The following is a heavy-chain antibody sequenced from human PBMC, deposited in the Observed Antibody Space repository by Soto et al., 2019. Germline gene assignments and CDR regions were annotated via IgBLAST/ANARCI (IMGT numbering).Heavy chain of an antibody. D-gene: IGHD2-8*02. V-gene: IGHV5-51*01. J-gene: IGHJ5*02. CDR1: GYAFSSYW. CDR2: IYPGDSDT. CDR3: ARGYCTATTCDPWFDP. Sequence: GESLKISCQGSGYAFSSYWIAWVRQMPGKGLEWMGIIYPGDSDTRYSPSFQGQVTISVDKSITTAYLQWSSLKASDTAMYYCARGYCTATTCDPWFDPWGQGTLVTVSS.